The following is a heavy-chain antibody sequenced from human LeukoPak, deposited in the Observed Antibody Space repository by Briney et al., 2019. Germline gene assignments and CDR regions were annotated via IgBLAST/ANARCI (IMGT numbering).Heavy chain of an antibody. CDR2: ISGSGGGT. Sequence: GRSLRLSCAASGFTFSSYGMHWVRQAPGKGLEWVSSISGSGGGTYYADSVKGRFTISRDNSKNTLYLQMNSLRVEDTAVYYCAKHYYGDYIRFPYDYWGQGTLVTVSS. CDR3: AKHYYGDYIRFPYDY. D-gene: IGHD4-17*01. V-gene: IGHV3-23*01. CDR1: GFTFSSYG. J-gene: IGHJ4*02.